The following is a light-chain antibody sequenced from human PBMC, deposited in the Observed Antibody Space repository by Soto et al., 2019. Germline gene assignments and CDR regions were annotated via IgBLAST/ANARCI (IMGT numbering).Light chain of an antibody. CDR2: DTS. V-gene: IGKV3-20*01. J-gene: IGKJ1*01. Sequence: IVLTQSPGTLSLYPGERATLSCRASQSVRDMYLAWYQQKPGQAPSLLIYDTSTRATGVPDRFSGSGSGTDFALTISRVEPEDFAIYFCQQYGSSPGTFGQGTKVDNK. CDR3: QQYGSSPGT. CDR1: QSVRDMY.